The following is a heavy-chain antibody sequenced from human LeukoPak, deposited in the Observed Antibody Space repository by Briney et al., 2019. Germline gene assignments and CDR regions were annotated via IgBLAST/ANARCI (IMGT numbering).Heavy chain of an antibody. CDR3: ARGVSSSGWGTFDD. J-gene: IGHJ4*02. CDR1: SLRVSSNH. Sequence: GGPLRLSCTASSLRVSSNHVSWVRQAPGKGAEWVSVIHSGGSSYYVDSVKGRFTISRDYSKNTLYLQMTSLRAEDTAVYYCARGVSSSGWGTFDDWGQGTLVTVSS. D-gene: IGHD6-19*01. V-gene: IGHV3-53*01. CDR2: IHSGGSS.